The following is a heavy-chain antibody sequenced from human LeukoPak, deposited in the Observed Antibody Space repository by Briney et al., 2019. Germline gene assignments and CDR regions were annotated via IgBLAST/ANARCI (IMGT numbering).Heavy chain of an antibody. J-gene: IGHJ4*02. CDR2: IRQDGGGK. Sequence: PGGSLRLSCIASGFTFSTYWMSWVRQAPGKGLEWVANIRQDGGGKYYVDSVKGRFTISRDNAKNSLYLQMNILRVEDTGVYYCARGPVDTAKGDYWGQGTLVTVSS. D-gene: IGHD5-18*01. CDR1: GFTFSTYW. V-gene: IGHV3-7*01. CDR3: ARGPVDTAKGDY.